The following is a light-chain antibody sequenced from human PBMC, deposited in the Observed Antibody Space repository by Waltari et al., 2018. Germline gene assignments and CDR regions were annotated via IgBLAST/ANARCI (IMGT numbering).Light chain of an antibody. CDR2: GAS. Sequence: LSVSPGERATLSCRASQSVSSNLAWYQQKPGQAPRLLIYGASTRATDIPARFSGSGSVTEFTLTISSMQSEDFAVYYCQQYNNWPPLTFGGGTKVEIK. J-gene: IGKJ4*01. CDR1: QSVSSN. CDR3: QQYNNWPPLT. V-gene: IGKV3-15*01.